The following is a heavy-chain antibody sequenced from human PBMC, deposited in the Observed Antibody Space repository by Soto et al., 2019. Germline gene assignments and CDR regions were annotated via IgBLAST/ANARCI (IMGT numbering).Heavy chain of an antibody. CDR3: ASHEQNLPNWLGP. V-gene: IGHV4-39*01. J-gene: IGHJ5*02. CDR2: MHFGGTT. CDR1: GDSIGRSSYF. Sequence: QLQLQESGPGLVKPSETLSLTCTVSGDSIGRSSYFWGWIRQTPGKGLERIGSMHFGGTTHSSPSFKSRVIISMDTSKIQFSLTVKSVTAADSGVYYCASHEQNLPNWLGPWGPGTLVTGSS.